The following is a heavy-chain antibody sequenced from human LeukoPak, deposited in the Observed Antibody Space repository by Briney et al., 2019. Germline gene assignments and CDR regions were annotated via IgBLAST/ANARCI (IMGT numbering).Heavy chain of an antibody. J-gene: IGHJ5*02. D-gene: IGHD6-19*01. V-gene: IGHV3-74*01. CDR1: GFTFSSYW. CDR3: ARDRSSGWYLTPGFDP. Sequence: PGGSLRLSCAASGFTFSSYWMHWVRQAPGKGLVWVSRINSDGSSTNYADSVKGRFTISRDNAKNSLYLQINSLRAEDTAVYYCARDRSSGWYLTPGFDPWGQGTLVTVSS. CDR2: INSDGSST.